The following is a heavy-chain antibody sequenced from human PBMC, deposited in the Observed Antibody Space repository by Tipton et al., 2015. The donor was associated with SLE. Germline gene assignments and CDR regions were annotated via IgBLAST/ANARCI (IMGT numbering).Heavy chain of an antibody. D-gene: IGHD6-19*01. V-gene: IGHV3-23*01. CDR1: GFTFGTYD. J-gene: IGHJ4*02. CDR3: ARDPQSSGWYGDY. CDR2: ISTGGSGT. Sequence: SLRLSCAASGFTFGTYDMSWVRQAPGKGLEWVSDISTGGSGTFYADSVKGRLTISRDKSRNTVYLQMNSLRGDDTAVYFCARDPQSSGWYGDYWGPGTLVTVSS.